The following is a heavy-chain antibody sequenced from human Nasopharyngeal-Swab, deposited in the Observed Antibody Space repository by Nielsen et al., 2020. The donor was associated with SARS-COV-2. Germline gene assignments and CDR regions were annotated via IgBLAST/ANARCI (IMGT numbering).Heavy chain of an antibody. D-gene: IGHD2-21*01. CDR3: AGGNSNDY. CDR2: IKQDGSVK. J-gene: IGHJ4*02. Sequence: GESLKISCAASGFTFDTYWMVWVRQAPGKGLEWVANIKQDGSVKYYVDSVKGRFTISRDNAKNSLYLQMNSLRAEDTAVYYCAGGNSNDYWGQGTLVTVSS. CDR1: GFTFDTYW. V-gene: IGHV3-7*01.